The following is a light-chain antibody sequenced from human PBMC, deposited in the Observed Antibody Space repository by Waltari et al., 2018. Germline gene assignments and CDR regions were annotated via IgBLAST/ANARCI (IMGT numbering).Light chain of an antibody. V-gene: IGKV3-20*01. CDR1: QSFSSNF. CDR3: QQYGSSPLT. J-gene: IGKJ4*01. CDR2: AAS. Sequence: EIVLTQSPGTLSLSPGERATLSCRASQSFSSNFLAWYQQKPGQAPSLLIYAASGRATGIPDRFSGSGSGTDFSLTISRLEPEDFAVYYCQQYGSSPLTFGGGTKVEIK.